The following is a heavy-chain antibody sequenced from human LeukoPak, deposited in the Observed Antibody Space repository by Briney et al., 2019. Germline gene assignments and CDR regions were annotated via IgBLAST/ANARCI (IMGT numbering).Heavy chain of an antibody. J-gene: IGHJ4*02. CDR1: GGTFSSYA. CDR3: ASGSLGYCSSTSCYWVGYYFDY. CDR2: IIPILGIA. Sequence: ASVKVSCKASGGTFSSYAISWVRQAPGQGLEWMGGIIPILGIANYAQKFQGRVTITADKSTSTAYMELSSLRSEDTAVHYCASGSLGYCSSTSCYWVGYYFDYWGQGTLVTVSS. V-gene: IGHV1-69*10. D-gene: IGHD2-2*01.